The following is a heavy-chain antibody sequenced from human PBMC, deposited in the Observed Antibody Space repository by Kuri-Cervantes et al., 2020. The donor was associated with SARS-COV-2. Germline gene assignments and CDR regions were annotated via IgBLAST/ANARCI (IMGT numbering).Heavy chain of an antibody. D-gene: IGHD1-1*01. J-gene: IGHJ3*02. Sequence: LSLTCAASGFTFDDYAMHWVRQAPGKGLEWVSGISWNSGSIGYADSVKGRFTISRDNAKNSLYLQMNSLRAEDTAVYYCAREGTYAFDIWAKGQWSPSPQ. V-gene: IGHV3-9*01. CDR2: ISWNSGSI. CDR1: GFTFDDYA. CDR3: AREGTYAFDI.